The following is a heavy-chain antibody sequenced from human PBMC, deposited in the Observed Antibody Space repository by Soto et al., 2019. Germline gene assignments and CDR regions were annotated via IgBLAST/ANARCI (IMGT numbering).Heavy chain of an antibody. J-gene: IGHJ6*02. V-gene: IGHV1-2*04. CDR2: INPNSGGT. CDR3: ARGEIAVDNGMDV. D-gene: IGHD6-19*01. Sequence: ASVKVSCKASGYTFTGYYMHWVRQAPGQGLEWMGWINPNSGGTNYAQKFQGWVTMTRDTSISTAYMELSRLRSDDTAVYYCARGEIAVDNGMDVWGQGTTVTVSS. CDR1: GYTFTGYY.